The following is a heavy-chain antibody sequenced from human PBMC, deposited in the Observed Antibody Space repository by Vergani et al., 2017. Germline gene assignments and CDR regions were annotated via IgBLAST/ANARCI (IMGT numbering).Heavy chain of an antibody. CDR3: ARGRPIAVLHGYYYGMDV. J-gene: IGHJ6*02. CDR2: INHSGST. D-gene: IGHD4-11*01. CDR1: GGSFSGYY. V-gene: IGHV4-34*01. Sequence: QVQLQQWGAGLLKPSETLSLTCAVYGGSFSGYYWSWIRQPPGKGLEWIGEINHSGSTNYNPSVKSRVTISVDTSKNQFSLKLSSVTAADTAVYYCARGRPIAVLHGYYYGMDVWGQGTTVTVSS.